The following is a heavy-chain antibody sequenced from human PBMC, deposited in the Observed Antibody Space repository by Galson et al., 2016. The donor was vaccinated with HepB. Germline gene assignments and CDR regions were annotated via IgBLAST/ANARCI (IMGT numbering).Heavy chain of an antibody. J-gene: IGHJ4*02. CDR2: LHHGGST. D-gene: IGHD1-26*01. Sequence: LSLTCTVSGGPITNNYYRAWIRQSPGKGLEWIGSLHHGGSTYYNPSLMSRFTTSVDTSKNQFSLNLNSVTAADTAVYYCPRHALLGAKDFHNWGQGTLVTVS. CDR3: PRHALLGAKDFHN. V-gene: IGHV4-39*01. CDR1: GGPITNNYY.